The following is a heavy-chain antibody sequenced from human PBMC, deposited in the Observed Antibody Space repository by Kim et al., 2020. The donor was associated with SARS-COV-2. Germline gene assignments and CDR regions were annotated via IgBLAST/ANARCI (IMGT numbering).Heavy chain of an antibody. Sequence: GGSLRLSCAASGFTFSNAWMSWVRQAPGKGLEWVGRIKSKTDGGTTDYAAPVKGRFTISRDDSKTTLYLQMNSLKSEDTAVYYCTTIVAGVVPAAPPGRYYYYMDVGGKGTTVTVSS. D-gene: IGHD2-2*01. CDR2: IKSKTDGGTT. CDR1: GFTFSNAW. J-gene: IGHJ6*03. V-gene: IGHV3-15*01. CDR3: TTIVAGVVPAAPPGRYYYYMDV.